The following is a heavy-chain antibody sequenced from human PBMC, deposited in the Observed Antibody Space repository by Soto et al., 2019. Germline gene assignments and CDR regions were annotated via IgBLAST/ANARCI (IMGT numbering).Heavy chain of an antibody. CDR2: IKQDGSEK. Sequence: GGSLRLSCAASGFTFSSYWMSWVRQAPGKGLEWVANIKQDGSEKYYVDSVKGRFTISRDNAKNSPYLQMNSLRAEDTAVYYCARSTGVYYYYDSSGSPNIWGQGTMVTVSS. CDR1: GFTFSSYW. CDR3: ARSTGVYYYYDSSGSPNI. J-gene: IGHJ3*02. V-gene: IGHV3-7*01. D-gene: IGHD3-22*01.